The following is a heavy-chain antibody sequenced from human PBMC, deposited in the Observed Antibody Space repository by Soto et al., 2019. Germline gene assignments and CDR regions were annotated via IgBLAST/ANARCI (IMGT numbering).Heavy chain of an antibody. V-gene: IGHV1-2*04. CDR1: GYTFTGYY. CDR2: INPNSGGT. CDR3: ARGYGSGSPDLTNYYYYGMDV. Sequence: ASVKVSCKASGYTFTGYYMHWVRQAPGQGXEWMGWINPNSGGTNYAQKFQGWVTMTRDTSISTAYMELSRLRSDDTDVYYCARGYGSGSPDLTNYYYYGMDVWGQGTTVTVSS. J-gene: IGHJ6*02. D-gene: IGHD3-10*01.